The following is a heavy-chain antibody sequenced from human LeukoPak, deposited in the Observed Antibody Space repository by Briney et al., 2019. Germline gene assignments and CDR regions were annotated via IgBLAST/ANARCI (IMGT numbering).Heavy chain of an antibody. CDR3: ARGASAAAASFDY. J-gene: IGHJ4*02. Sequence: GGSLRLSCAASGFTFSAYSMNWVRQAPGKGLDWVSYISSRSFTIYYADSVKGRFTISRDNAKNSLYLQMNSLRAEDTAVYYCARGASAAAASFDYWGQGTLVTVSS. CDR1: GFTFSAYS. CDR2: ISSRSFTI. D-gene: IGHD6-13*01. V-gene: IGHV3-48*04.